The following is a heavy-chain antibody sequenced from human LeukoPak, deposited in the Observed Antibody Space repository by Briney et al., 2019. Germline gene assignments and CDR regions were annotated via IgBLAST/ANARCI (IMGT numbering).Heavy chain of an antibody. V-gene: IGHV5-51*01. J-gene: IGHJ3*02. CDR3: ATEPFTVTTLGASDAFDI. CDR2: IYPGDSDT. Sequence: GESLKISCKGSGYSFTSYWIGWVRQMPGKGLEWMGIIYPGDSDTTYSPSFQGQVTISADKSINTAYLQWSSLKASDTAMYYCATEPFTVTTLGASDAFDIWGQGTMVTVSS. D-gene: IGHD4-17*01. CDR1: GYSFTSYW.